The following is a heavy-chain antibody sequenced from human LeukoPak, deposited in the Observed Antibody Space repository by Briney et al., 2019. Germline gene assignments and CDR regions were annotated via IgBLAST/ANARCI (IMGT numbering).Heavy chain of an antibody. Sequence: ASVKVSCKASGYTFTSYDINWVRQATGQGLEWMGWMNPNSGNTGYAQKFQGRVTITRNTSISTAYMELSSLRSEDTAVYYCARGTRGGYYFDYWGQGTLVTVSS. CDR3: ARGTRGGYYFDY. D-gene: IGHD1-1*01. CDR1: GYTFTSYD. V-gene: IGHV1-8*03. J-gene: IGHJ4*02. CDR2: MNPNSGNT.